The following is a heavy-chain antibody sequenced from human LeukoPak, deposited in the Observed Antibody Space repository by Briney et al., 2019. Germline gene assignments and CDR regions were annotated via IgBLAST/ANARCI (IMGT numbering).Heavy chain of an antibody. J-gene: IGHJ4*02. Sequence: PGGPLRLSCAPSGFTFISNYMSCVRDAPGGGREWVSVIYSGGSTYYADSVKGRFTISRDNSKNTLYLKMNSLRAEDTAVYYCARDQYSGSSMHWGQGTLVTVSS. CDR3: ARDQYSGSSMH. D-gene: IGHD1-26*01. V-gene: IGHV3-66*02. CDR1: GFTFISNY. CDR2: IYSGGST.